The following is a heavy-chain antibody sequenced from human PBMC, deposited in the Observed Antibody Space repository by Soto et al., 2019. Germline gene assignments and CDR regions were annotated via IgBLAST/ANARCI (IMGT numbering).Heavy chain of an antibody. D-gene: IGHD4-17*01. CDR1: GYTFTSYA. V-gene: IGHV1-3*01. J-gene: IGHJ1*01. Sequence: ASVKVSCKASGYTFTSYAMHWVRQAPGQRLEWMGWINAGNGNTKYSQKFQGRVTITRDTSASTAYMELSSLRSEDTAVYYCARDTGTTPMEYFQQWGQGTLVTVSS. CDR3: ARDTGTTPMEYFQQ. CDR2: INAGNGNT.